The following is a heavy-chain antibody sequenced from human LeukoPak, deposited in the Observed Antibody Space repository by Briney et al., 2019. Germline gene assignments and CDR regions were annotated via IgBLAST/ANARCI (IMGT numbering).Heavy chain of an antibody. CDR2: IYHSGTT. J-gene: IGHJ4*02. V-gene: IGHV4-59*03. D-gene: IGHD3-10*01. CDR1: GGSISSYY. CDR3: ARNYYGSGSFYVHN. Sequence: PSETLSLTCTVSGGSISSYYWSWIRQPPGKGLEWIGLIYHSGTTHYNPSLKSRLTFSLDKSKNQFSLKLTSVTAADTALYYCARNYYGSGSFYVHNWGQGTLVTVSS.